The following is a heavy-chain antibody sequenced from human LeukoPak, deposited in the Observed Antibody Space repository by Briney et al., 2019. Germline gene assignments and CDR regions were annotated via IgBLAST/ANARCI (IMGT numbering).Heavy chain of an antibody. CDR1: GDSVSSKSVA. D-gene: IGHD3-16*02. CDR2: TYYRSKWFT. J-gene: IGHJ4*02. Sequence: SQTLSLTCAISGDSVSSKSVAWNWIRQSPSRGLEWLGRTYYRSKWFTDYAVSVKGRMIINPDTSKNQFSLKLSSVTAADTAVYYCARAYVWGSYRATAGFDYWGQGTLVTVSS. CDR3: ARAYVWGSYRATAGFDY. V-gene: IGHV6-1*01.